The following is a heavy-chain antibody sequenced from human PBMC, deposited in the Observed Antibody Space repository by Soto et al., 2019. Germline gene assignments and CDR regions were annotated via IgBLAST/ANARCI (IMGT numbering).Heavy chain of an antibody. CDR1: GGSFSGYY. CDR2: INHSGST. CDR3: ARGGDYDYYYYYMDV. D-gene: IGHD4-17*01. V-gene: IGHV4-34*01. J-gene: IGHJ6*03. Sequence: SETLSLTCAVYGGSFSGYYWSWIRQPPGKGLEWIGEINHSGSTNYNPSLKSRVTISVDTSKNQFSLKLSSVTAADTAVYYCARGGDYDYYYYYMDVWGKGTTVTVSS.